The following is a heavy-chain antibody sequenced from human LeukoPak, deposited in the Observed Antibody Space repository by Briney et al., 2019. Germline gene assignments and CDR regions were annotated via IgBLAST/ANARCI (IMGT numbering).Heavy chain of an antibody. CDR2: IYYSGST. Sequence: SETLSLTCNVSGASLSSYFWSWIRQPPGKGLEWIGYIYYSGSTNYNPSLKSRVTISVDTSKNQFSLKLSSVTAADTAVYYCVRVNTEYWGQGTLVTVSS. CDR1: GASLSSYF. CDR3: VRVNTEY. J-gene: IGHJ4*02. V-gene: IGHV4-59*08.